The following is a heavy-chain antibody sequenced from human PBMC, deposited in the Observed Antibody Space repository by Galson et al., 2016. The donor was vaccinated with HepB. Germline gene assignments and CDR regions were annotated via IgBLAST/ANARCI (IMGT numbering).Heavy chain of an antibody. CDR1: GFXFSXXX. D-gene: IGHD6-6*01. CDR2: ISSRSTYT. J-gene: IGHJ4*02. V-gene: IGHV3-11*06. Sequence: SLRLSCAASGFXFSXXXMSXXXQAPGKGLEXISYISSRSTYTNYADSVKGRFTISRDNAKNSLYLQMSNLRADDTAVYYCATTGTGLAARKFDYWGQGILVTVSS. CDR3: ATTGTGLAARKFDY.